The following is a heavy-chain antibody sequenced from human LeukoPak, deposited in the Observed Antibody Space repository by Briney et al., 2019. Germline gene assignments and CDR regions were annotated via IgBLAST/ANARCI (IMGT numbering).Heavy chain of an antibody. D-gene: IGHD1-26*01. Sequence: SQTLSLTCAISGDSVSSNSSAWNWIRQSPSRGLEWLGRTYYRSKWYNDYAVSVKSRITINPDTSKNQFSLQLNSVTPEDTAAYYCARDPGGSYYFHFDYWGQGTLVTVSS. V-gene: IGHV6-1*01. CDR3: ARDPGGSYYFHFDY. CDR1: GDSVSSNSSA. CDR2: TYYRSKWYN. J-gene: IGHJ4*02.